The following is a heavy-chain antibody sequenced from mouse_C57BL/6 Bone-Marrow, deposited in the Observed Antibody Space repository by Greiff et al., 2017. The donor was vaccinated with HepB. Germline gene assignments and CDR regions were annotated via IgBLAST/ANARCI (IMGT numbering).Heavy chain of an antibody. CDR1: GYTFTSYW. CDR3: EIRPPDY. V-gene: IGHV1-55*01. CDR2: IYPGSGST. Sequence: QVQLQQPGAELVKPGASVKMSCKASGYTFTSYWLTWVKQRPGQGLEWIGDIYPGSGSTNYNEKFKSKATLPVDKSSSTAYMQLSSLTSEDSAVYYCEIRPPDYGGQGTTLTVAS. J-gene: IGHJ2*01.